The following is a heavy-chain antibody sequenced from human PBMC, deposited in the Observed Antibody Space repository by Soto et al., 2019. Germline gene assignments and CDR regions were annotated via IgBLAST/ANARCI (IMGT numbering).Heavy chain of an antibody. J-gene: IGHJ4*02. CDR1: GFDFSSHG. CDR2: XWXXGSQX. V-gene: IGHV3-33*01. CDR3: XXXXXXXXXXY. Sequence: QVQLVESGGGVVQPGRSLRLSCTVSGFDFSSHGYHWVRQAPGKGREWVAVXWXXGSQXYYADXXKGRFTISRDDAKAXXXXXXXXXXXXXXXXXXXXXXXXXXXXXYWGQGALVTVSP.